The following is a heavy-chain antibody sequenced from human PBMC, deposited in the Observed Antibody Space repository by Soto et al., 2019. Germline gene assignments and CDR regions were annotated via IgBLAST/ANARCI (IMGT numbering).Heavy chain of an antibody. D-gene: IGHD1-20*01. V-gene: IGHV4-30-4*01. CDR1: GGSISSGDYY. CDR2: IYYSGST. J-gene: IGHJ3*02. CDR3: ARVRHINAFDI. Sequence: TLSLTYTVSGGSISSGDYYWSWIRQPPGKGLEWIGYIYYSGSTYYNPSLKSRVTISVDTSKNQFSLKLSSVTAADTAVYYCARVRHINAFDIWGQGTMVTVSS.